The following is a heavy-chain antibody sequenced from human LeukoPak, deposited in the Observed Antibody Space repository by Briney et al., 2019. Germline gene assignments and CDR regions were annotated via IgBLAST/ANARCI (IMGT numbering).Heavy chain of an antibody. CDR3: ASLYSSGWSYYYGMDV. CDR2: ISGSGGST. V-gene: IGHV3-23*01. J-gene: IGHJ6*02. CDR1: GFTFSSYA. Sequence: GGSLRLSCAASGFTFSSYAMSWVRQAPGKGLEWVSAISGSGGSTYYADSVKGRFTISRDNSKNTLYLQMNSLRAEDTAVYYCASLYSSGWSYYYGMDVWGQGNTVTVSS. D-gene: IGHD6-19*01.